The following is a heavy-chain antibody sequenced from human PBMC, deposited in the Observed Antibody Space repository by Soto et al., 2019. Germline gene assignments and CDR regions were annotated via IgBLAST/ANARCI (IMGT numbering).Heavy chain of an antibody. J-gene: IGHJ4*02. CDR1: GGSIRSSDYY. D-gene: IGHD3-22*01. Sequence: QMQLQESGPGLVKPSQTLSLTCTVSGGSIRSSDYYWTWIRQPPGKDLEWIGYIYYSGSTNYNPSPKSRVTISVDTSRNQFSLKMNSVTAADTAVYFCARAKYYSDTGGSPPLDYWGQGTLVTVSS. V-gene: IGHV4-30-4*01. CDR3: ARAKYYSDTGGSPPLDY. CDR2: IYYSGST.